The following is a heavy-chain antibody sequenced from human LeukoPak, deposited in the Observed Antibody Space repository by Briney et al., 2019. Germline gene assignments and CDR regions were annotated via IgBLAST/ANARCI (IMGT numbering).Heavy chain of an antibody. V-gene: IGHV3-7*01. Sequence: HPGGSLRLSCAASGFTFSSYWMSWVRQAPGKGLEWVANIREDGSEKYYVDSVKGQFTISRDNAKNSLFLQMDSLRAEDTAVYYCARDLAGHYYGSGSSFDYWGQGTLVTVSS. CDR2: IREDGSEK. CDR3: ARDLAGHYYGSGSSFDY. J-gene: IGHJ4*02. CDR1: GFTFSSYW. D-gene: IGHD3-10*01.